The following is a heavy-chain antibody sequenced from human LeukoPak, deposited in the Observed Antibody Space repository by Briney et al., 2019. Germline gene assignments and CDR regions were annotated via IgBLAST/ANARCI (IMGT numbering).Heavy chain of an antibody. D-gene: IGHD2-15*01. Sequence: SETLSLTCTVSGGSISSSSYYWGWIRQPPGKGLEWIGSIRYSGSTNYNPSLKSRVTISVDTSKNQFSLKLSSVTAADTAVYYCARGYCSGGSCYSYYYYNYMDVWGKGTTVTVSS. CDR1: GGSISSSSYY. J-gene: IGHJ6*03. V-gene: IGHV4-39*07. CDR2: IRYSGST. CDR3: ARGYCSGGSCYSYYYYNYMDV.